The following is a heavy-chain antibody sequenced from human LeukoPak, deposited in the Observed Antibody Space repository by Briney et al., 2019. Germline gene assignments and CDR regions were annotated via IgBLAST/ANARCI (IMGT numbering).Heavy chain of an antibody. V-gene: IGHV4-39*07. D-gene: IGHD2-21*02. J-gene: IGHJ4*02. Sequence: PSETLSLTCTVSGGSISSSSYYWGWTRQPPGKGLEWIGSIYYSGSTYYNPSLKSRVTISVDTSKNQFSLKLSSVTAADTAVYYCARSFPLAMVTAFDYWGQGTLVTVSS. CDR3: ARSFPLAMVTAFDY. CDR2: IYYSGST. CDR1: GGSISSSSYY.